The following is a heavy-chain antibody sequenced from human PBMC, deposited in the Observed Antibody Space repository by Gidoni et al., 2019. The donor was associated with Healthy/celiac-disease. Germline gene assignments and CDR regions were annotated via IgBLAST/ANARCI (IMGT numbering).Heavy chain of an antibody. CDR3: AREHRPQGWSDAFDI. V-gene: IGHV3-30*04. Sequence: QVQLVESGGGVVQPGRSLRLSCAASGFTFSSYAMHWVRQAPGKGLEWVAVISYDGSNKYYADSVKGRFTISRDNSKNTLYLQMNSLRAEDTAEYYCAREHRPQGWSDAFDIWGQGTMVTVSS. CDR1: GFTFSSYA. CDR2: ISYDGSNK. J-gene: IGHJ3*02. D-gene: IGHD2-15*01.